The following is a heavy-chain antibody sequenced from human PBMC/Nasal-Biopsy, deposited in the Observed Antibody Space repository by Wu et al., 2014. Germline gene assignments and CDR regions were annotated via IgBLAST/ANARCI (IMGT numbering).Heavy chain of an antibody. D-gene: IGHD1-14*01. CDR3: ARNLVNSFFDDAFDI. CDR1: GDSVSINNAA. CDR2: TYYRSKWYY. Sequence: AISGDSVSINNAAWNWIRQSPSRGLEWLGRTYYRSKWYYEYSVSLRSRLTINPDTSQNQFSLVLNSVTPEDTAVYYCARNLVNSFFDDAFDIWGQGTLVTVSS. V-gene: IGHV6-1*01. J-gene: IGHJ3*02.